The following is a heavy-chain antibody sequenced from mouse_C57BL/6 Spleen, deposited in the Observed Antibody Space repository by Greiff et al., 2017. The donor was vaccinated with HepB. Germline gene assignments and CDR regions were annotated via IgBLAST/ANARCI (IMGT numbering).Heavy chain of an antibody. Sequence: VQGVESGPELVKPGASVKISCKASGYAFSSSWMNWVKQRPGKGLEWIGRIYPGDGDTNYNGKFKGKATLTADKSSSTAYMQLSSLTSEDSAVYFCARSMYYGSSHYAMDYWGQGTSVTVSS. CDR3: ARSMYYGSSHYAMDY. J-gene: IGHJ4*01. CDR1: GYAFSSSW. D-gene: IGHD1-1*01. CDR2: IYPGDGDT. V-gene: IGHV1-82*01.